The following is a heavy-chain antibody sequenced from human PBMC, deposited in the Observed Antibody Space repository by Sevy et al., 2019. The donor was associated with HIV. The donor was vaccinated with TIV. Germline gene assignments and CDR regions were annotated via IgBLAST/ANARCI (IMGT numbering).Heavy chain of an antibody. CDR1: GYTFTSYG. V-gene: IGHV1-18*04. J-gene: IGHJ4*02. CDR3: ARAVAVAGMLEGDY. D-gene: IGHD6-19*01. CDR2: IGAYNGNT. Sequence: ASVKVSCKASGYTFTSYGISWVRQAPGQGLEWMGWIGAYNGNTNYAQKLQGRVTMTTDTSTSTAYMELRSLRSDDTAVYYCARAVAVAGMLEGDYWGQGTLVTVSS.